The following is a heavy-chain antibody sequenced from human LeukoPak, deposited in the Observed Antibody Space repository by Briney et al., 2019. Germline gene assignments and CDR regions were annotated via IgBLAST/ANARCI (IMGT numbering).Heavy chain of an antibody. CDR2: IYYSGIT. V-gene: IGHV4-59*08. J-gene: IGHJ4*02. Sequence: SETLSLTCAVSGGSISGYYWIWIRQPPGKGLEWIGYIYYSGITNYNPSLKSRVTISADTSKNQFSLKLSSVTAADTAVYYCARHLYSGYDRVFDYWGQGTLVTVSS. D-gene: IGHD5-12*01. CDR3: ARHLYSGYDRVFDY. CDR1: GGSISGYY.